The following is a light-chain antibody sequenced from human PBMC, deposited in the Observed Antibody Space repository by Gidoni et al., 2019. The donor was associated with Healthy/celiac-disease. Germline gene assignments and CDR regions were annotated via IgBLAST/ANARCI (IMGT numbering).Light chain of an antibody. CDR2: DVS. Sequence: QSALTSPASVSRSPGQSITISCTGTSSDFGGYHYVSWYQQHPGKAPKLMIYDVSNRPSGGAKRCAGAKSGNTASLTISGLQAEDEADYYCSSYTSSSTVVFGGGTKLTVL. V-gene: IGLV2-14*01. J-gene: IGLJ2*01. CDR3: SSYTSSSTVV. CDR1: SSDFGGYHY.